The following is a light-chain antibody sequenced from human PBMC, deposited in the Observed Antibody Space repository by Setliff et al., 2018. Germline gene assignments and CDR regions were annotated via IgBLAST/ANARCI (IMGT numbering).Light chain of an antibody. CDR3: SSYTSRTTLDV. CDR2: DVN. Sequence: QSALPQPASVSGSPGQSITISCTGSSSDIGAYDYVSWYQQHPGKAPKLMIYDVNNRPSGVSNRFSGSKSGNTASLTISGLQAEDEADYYCSSYTSRTTLDVFGTGTKVTVL. V-gene: IGLV2-14*03. CDR1: SSDIGAYDY. J-gene: IGLJ1*01.